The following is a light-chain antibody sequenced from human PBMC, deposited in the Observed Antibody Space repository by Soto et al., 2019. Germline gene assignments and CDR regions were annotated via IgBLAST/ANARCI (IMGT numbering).Light chain of an antibody. CDR3: ATWDDSPNGPWV. CDR2: SNN. CDR1: SSNIGSYT. V-gene: IGLV1-44*01. J-gene: IGLJ3*02. Sequence: QSVLTQPPSASGTPGQRVTISCSGSSSNIGSYTVNWYQHLPGTAPKLLIYSNNQRPSGVPDRFSGSKSGTSASLAISGLQSEDEAGYYCATWDDSPNGPWVFGGGTKLTVL.